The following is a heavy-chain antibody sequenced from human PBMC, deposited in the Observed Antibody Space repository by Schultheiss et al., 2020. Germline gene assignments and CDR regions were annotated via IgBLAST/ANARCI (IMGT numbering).Heavy chain of an antibody. CDR3: SLGYCSGGGCPPAY. V-gene: IGHV4-59*10. Sequence: SETLSLTCAVYGGSFSGYYWSWIRQPAGKGLEWIGRIYTSGSTNYNPSLKSRVTMSVDTSKNQFSLKLSSVTAADTAVYYCSLGYCSGGGCPPAYWGQGTLVTVSS. D-gene: IGHD2-15*01. CDR2: IYTSGST. CDR1: GGSFSGYY. J-gene: IGHJ4*02.